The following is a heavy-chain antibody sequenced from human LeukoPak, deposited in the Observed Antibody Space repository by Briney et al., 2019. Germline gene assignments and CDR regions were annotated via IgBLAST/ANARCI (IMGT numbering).Heavy chain of an antibody. D-gene: IGHD3-22*01. CDR1: GGTFSSYA. Sequence: PVKVSGKASGGTFSSYAISWVRQAPGQGLEWMGRIIPIFGTANYAQKFQGRVTITTDESTSTAYMELSSLRSEDTAVYYCARDLFGDSSGLDYWGQGTLVTVSS. V-gene: IGHV1-69*05. J-gene: IGHJ4*02. CDR2: IIPIFGTA. CDR3: ARDLFGDSSGLDY.